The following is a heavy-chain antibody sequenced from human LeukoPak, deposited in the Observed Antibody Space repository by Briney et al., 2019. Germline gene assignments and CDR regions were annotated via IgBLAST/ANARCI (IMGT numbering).Heavy chain of an antibody. V-gene: IGHV3-74*01. CDR3: AELGITMIGGV. CDR2: INHDGSST. Sequence: GGSLRLSCAASGFTFSTFWMHWVRQAPGKGLVWVSRINHDGSSTNYADSVKGRFTISRDNAKNTLYLQMNSLRAEDTAVYYCAELGITMIGGVWGKGTTVTISS. D-gene: IGHD3-10*02. J-gene: IGHJ6*04. CDR1: GFTFSTFW.